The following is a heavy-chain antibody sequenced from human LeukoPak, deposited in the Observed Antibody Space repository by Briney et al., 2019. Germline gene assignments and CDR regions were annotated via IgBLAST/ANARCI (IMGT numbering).Heavy chain of an antibody. J-gene: IGHJ3*01. CDR2: ITCDGTNK. CDR3: ARDRYYDAFDL. D-gene: IGHD2-8*01. Sequence: GRPLTPSCADSGFTLSSYAMLLVPPAPGMGLNGVAVITCDGTNKHYADSVNGRFTISRDNSKTTLYLQMNGLIAEETAMFYCARDRYYDAFDLWGQGTTVTVS. V-gene: IGHV3-30-3*01. CDR1: GFTLSSYA.